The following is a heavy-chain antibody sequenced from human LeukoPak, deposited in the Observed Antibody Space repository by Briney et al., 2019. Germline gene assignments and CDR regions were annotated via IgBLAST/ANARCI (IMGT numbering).Heavy chain of an antibody. J-gene: IGHJ4*02. D-gene: IGHD3-22*01. V-gene: IGHV1-69*04. Sequence: ASVKVSCKASGGTFSSYAINWVRQAPGQGLEWMGRIIPILDTPNYAQKFQGRVTITADKSTSTAYMELSSLRSEDTAVYYCARDLASYYYDNNGAFDFWGQGTLVTVSS. CDR1: GGTFSSYA. CDR2: IIPILDTP. CDR3: ARDLASYYYDNNGAFDF.